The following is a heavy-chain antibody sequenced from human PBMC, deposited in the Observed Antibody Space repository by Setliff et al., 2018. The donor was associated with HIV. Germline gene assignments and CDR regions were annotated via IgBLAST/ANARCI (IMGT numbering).Heavy chain of an antibody. D-gene: IGHD3-10*01. J-gene: IGHJ4*03. CDR3: ARGALLAAFDFDH. CDR2: INVGNGDT. V-gene: IGHV1-3*01. CDR1: GYTFTTYS. Sequence: ASVKVSCKPSGYTFTTYSMHWVRQAPGHSLEWMGWINVGNGDTKYSQELQGRITTTRDTSANTAYMELSSLRSDDTAVYFCARGALLAAFDFDHWGHGTQVTVSS.